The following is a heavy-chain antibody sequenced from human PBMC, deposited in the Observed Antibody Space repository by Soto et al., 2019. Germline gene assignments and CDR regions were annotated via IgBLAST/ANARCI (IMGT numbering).Heavy chain of an antibody. V-gene: IGHV4-31*03. Sequence: SETLSLTCTVSGGSISSGGYYWSWIRQHPGKGLEWIGYIYYSGSTYYNPSLKSRVTISVDTSKNQFSLKLSSVTAADTAVYYCARDLRYSGYDTFDYWGQGTLVTVSS. D-gene: IGHD5-12*01. CDR3: ARDLRYSGYDTFDY. CDR2: IYYSGST. J-gene: IGHJ4*02. CDR1: GGSISSGGYY.